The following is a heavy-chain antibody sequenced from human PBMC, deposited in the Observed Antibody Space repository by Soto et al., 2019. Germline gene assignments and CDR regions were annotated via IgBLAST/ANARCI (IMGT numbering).Heavy chain of an antibody. D-gene: IGHD5-12*01. Sequence: PGGTLRLSCTASGFTFGDYAMSLVRQAPGKGLEWVGFIRTKAYGGTTEYAASVKGRFTISRDDSKSIAYLQMNSLKTEDTAVYYGTSARGYDWETFEYWGQGTLVTISS. CDR1: GFTFGDYA. CDR2: IRTKAYGGTT. J-gene: IGHJ4*02. CDR3: TSARGYDWETFEY. V-gene: IGHV3-49*04.